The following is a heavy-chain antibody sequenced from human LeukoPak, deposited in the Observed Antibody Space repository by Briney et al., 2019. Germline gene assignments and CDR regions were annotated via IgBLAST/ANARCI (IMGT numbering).Heavy chain of an antibody. CDR2: ISAYNGNT. J-gene: IGHJ4*02. CDR3: AKVNFAWLDGGY. Sequence: ASVKVSCTASGYTFTSYGISWVRQAPGQGLEWMGWISAYNGNTNYAQKLQGRVTMTTDTSTSTAYMELRSLRSDDAAVYYCAKVNFAWLDGGYWRQGTLVTVSS. D-gene: IGHD3-9*01. V-gene: IGHV1-18*01. CDR1: GYTFTSYG.